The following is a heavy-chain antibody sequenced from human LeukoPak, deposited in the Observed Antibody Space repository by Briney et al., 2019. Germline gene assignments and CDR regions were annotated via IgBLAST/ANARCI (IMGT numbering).Heavy chain of an antibody. CDR3: AREGGPYRPLDY. J-gene: IGHJ4*02. CDR1: GGSISSYY. V-gene: IGHV4-59*12. Sequence: SETLSLTCTVSGGSISSYYWSWIRQPPGKGLEWIGYIYYRGSTNYNPSLKSRVTISVDTSKNQFSLKLSSVTAADTAVYYCAREGGPYRPLDYSGQGTLVTVSS. CDR2: IYYRGST.